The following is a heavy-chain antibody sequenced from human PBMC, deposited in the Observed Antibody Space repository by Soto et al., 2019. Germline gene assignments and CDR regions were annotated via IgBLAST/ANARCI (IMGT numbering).Heavy chain of an antibody. D-gene: IGHD2-15*01. CDR3: ANPPRWHDY. CDR2: ISGSGGST. J-gene: IGHJ4*02. V-gene: IGHV3-23*01. CDR1: GFTFSSYA. Sequence: PGGSLRLSCAASGFTFSSYAMSWVRQAPGKGLEWVSAISGSGGSTYYADSVKGRFTISRDXSKNTLYLQMNRLRAEDTAVYYCANPPRWHDYWGQGTLVTVSS.